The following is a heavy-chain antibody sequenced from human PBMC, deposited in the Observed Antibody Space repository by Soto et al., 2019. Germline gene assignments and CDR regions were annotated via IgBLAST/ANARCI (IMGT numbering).Heavy chain of an antibody. J-gene: IGHJ4*02. CDR2: IWSDGNNR. CDR3: VRGDNWNEEAYDY. Sequence: GGSLRLSCAASGFMFSNHGMHWVRQAPGKGLEWVAVIWSDGNNRYYADSVKGRFTISRDNSRNTVYLQMNSLRAEDTAVYYCVRGDNWNEEAYDYWGQGTLVTVSS. CDR1: GFMFSNHG. V-gene: IGHV3-33*01. D-gene: IGHD1-1*01.